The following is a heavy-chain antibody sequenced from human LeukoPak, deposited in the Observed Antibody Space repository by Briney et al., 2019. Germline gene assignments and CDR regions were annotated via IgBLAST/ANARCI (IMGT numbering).Heavy chain of an antibody. Sequence: GGSLRLSCAASGFTFSDYYMSWIRQAPGKGLEWVSSITSSSGYLYFADSVKGRFTISRDNAKNSLYLQMNSLRAEDTAVYYCARPIAVAGMGNAFDIWGQGTMVTVSS. J-gene: IGHJ3*02. V-gene: IGHV3-11*06. CDR3: ARPIAVAGMGNAFDI. D-gene: IGHD6-19*01. CDR2: ITSSSGYL. CDR1: GFTFSDYY.